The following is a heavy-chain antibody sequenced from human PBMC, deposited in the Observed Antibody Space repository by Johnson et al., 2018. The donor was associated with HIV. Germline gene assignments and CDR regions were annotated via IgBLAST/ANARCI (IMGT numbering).Heavy chain of an antibody. Sequence: QVQLVESGGGVVQPGRSLRLSCAASGFIFSSYAVHWVRQAPGKGLEWVAVISYDGSDKYYADSVKGRFTISRDNSKNTLYLQMNGLRAEDTAVYYCARDRRSSFDIWGQGTMVAVSS. CDR3: ARDRRSSFDI. V-gene: IGHV3-30*04. CDR1: GFIFSSYA. J-gene: IGHJ3*02. CDR2: ISYDGSDK. D-gene: IGHD6-6*01.